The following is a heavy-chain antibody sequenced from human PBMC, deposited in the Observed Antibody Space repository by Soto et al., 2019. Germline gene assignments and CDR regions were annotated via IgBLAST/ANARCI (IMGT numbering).Heavy chain of an antibody. Sequence: PSETLSLTCSVSSGHVVSGGYVSSGSYFWSWIRRHPGKDLEFIGYIYYSGKTYYNPIHKSRVSMSLDTSKNQFSLNLSSVNTADTAVYYCARMRFGTVPHWFDPWGKGTLVTVS. CDR3: ARMRFGTVPHWFDP. D-gene: IGHD1-1*01. CDR2: IYYSGKT. V-gene: IGHV4-61*01. J-gene: IGHJ5*02. CDR1: GGYVSSGSYF.